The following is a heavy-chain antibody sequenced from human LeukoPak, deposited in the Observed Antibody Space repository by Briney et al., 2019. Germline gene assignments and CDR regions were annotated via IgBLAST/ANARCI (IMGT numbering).Heavy chain of an antibody. CDR3: TRGPSGYGLGWFDP. CDR2: MNPSGGNT. Sequence: ASVKVSCKASGYTFTSYDVNWVRQATGQGLEWMGWMNPSGGNTGFGQKFQGRVSLTRDTSTSTAYMELSSLRSDDTAVYYCTRGPSGYGLGWFDPWGQGTLVTVSS. V-gene: IGHV1-8*01. CDR1: GYTFTSYD. D-gene: IGHD5-12*01. J-gene: IGHJ5*02.